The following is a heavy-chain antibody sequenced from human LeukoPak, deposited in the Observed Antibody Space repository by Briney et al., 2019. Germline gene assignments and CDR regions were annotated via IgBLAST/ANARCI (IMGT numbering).Heavy chain of an antibody. D-gene: IGHD3-22*01. Sequence: PGRSLRLSCAASGFTFDDYAMHWVRQAPGKGLEWVSGISWNSGSIGYADSVKGRFTISRDNAKNSLYLQTNSLRAEDTALYYCARTNPPYYYDSSGYYSWFDPWGQGTLVTVSS. CDR2: ISWNSGSI. J-gene: IGHJ5*02. V-gene: IGHV3-9*01. CDR3: ARTNPPYYYDSSGYYSWFDP. CDR1: GFTFDDYA.